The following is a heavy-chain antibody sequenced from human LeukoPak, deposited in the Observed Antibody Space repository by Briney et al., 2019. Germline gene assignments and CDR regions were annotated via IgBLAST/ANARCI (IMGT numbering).Heavy chain of an antibody. Sequence: GGSLRLSCAASGFTFSSYSMNWVRQAPGKGLEWVSSISSSSSYIYYADSVKGRFTISRDNAKNSLYLQMNSLRAEDTAVYYCAKEPRSLEYYYYLDVWGKGTTVTVSS. J-gene: IGHJ6*03. CDR1: GFTFSSYS. CDR2: ISSSSSYI. V-gene: IGHV3-21*01. CDR3: AKEPRSLEYYYYLDV.